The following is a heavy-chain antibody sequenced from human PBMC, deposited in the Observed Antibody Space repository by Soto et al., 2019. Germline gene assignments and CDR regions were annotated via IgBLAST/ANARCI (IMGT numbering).Heavy chain of an antibody. V-gene: IGHV3-48*04. CDR2: ISSGSSTK. D-gene: IGHD1-7*01. CDR3: AEDLTGSTGA. J-gene: IGHJ5*02. Sequence: EVLLVESGGGLVQPGGSLRLSCAASRFTFSSYSMNWVRQAPGKGLEWVSYISSGSSTKYYADSVKGRFTVSRDNARDSLYLQMNNLRPEDTAVYYCAEDLTGSTGAWGQGTLVAVSS. CDR1: RFTFSSYS.